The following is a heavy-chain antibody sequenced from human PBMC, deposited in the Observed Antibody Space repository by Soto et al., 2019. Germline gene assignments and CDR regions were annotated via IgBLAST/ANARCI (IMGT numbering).Heavy chain of an antibody. CDR2: IIPIFATA. CDR1: GGTFTTYA. CDR3: ASHQGNGAYSRSSRYFDL. V-gene: IGHV1-69*13. D-gene: IGHD6-6*01. J-gene: IGHJ2*01. Sequence: SVKVSCKASGGTFTTYAFTWVRQAPGQGLEWMGGIIPIFATANYAQKFQGRVTITADESTSTAYMELSSLRSEDTAVYFCASHQGNGAYSRSSRYFDLWGRGNLVTVSS.